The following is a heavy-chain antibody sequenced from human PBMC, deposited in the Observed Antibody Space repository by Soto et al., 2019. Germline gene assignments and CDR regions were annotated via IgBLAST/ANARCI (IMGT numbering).Heavy chain of an antibody. CDR3: ARDLAPYYYDSSGYWVTFDY. V-gene: IGHV3-23*01. D-gene: IGHD3-22*01. CDR2: ISGSGGST. CDR1: GFTFSSYA. Sequence: GGSLRLSCAASGFTFSSYAMSWVRQAPGKGLEWVSVISGSGGSTYYADSVKGRFTISRDNAKNSLYLQMNSLRAEDTAVYYCARDLAPYYYDSSGYWVTFDYWGQGTLVTVSS. J-gene: IGHJ4*02.